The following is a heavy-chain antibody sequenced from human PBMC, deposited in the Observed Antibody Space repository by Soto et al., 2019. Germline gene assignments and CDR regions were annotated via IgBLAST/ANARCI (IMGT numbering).Heavy chain of an antibody. CDR2: ISGSGDNI. J-gene: IGHJ4*02. Sequence: EVQLSESGGGLVRPGGSLRLSCVASGFTFSSYAMAWVRQAPGKGLEWVSVISGSGDNIYYADSVKGRFTFSRDNSKNTLNLQMNSLTAEDTAVYFCARDGRFSSSWYGSLGFWGQGTLVTVSS. D-gene: IGHD6-13*01. V-gene: IGHV3-23*01. CDR1: GFTFSSYA. CDR3: ARDGRFSSSWYGSLGF.